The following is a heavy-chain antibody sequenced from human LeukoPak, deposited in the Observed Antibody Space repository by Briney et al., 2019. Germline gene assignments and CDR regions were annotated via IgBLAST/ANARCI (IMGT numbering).Heavy chain of an antibody. Sequence: SETLSLTCNASGGSISSYFWTWIRQPAGKGLEWIGRIHGSGTTNYNSSLQHRDSMSVDTSKNQYALKLTSVPAADTAVYFCARDGADVYGLAFDCWVQGTLVSVSS. CDR2: IHGSGTT. J-gene: IGHJ4*02. CDR1: GGSISSYF. D-gene: IGHD3-10*01. V-gene: IGHV4-4*07. CDR3: ARDGADVYGLAFDC.